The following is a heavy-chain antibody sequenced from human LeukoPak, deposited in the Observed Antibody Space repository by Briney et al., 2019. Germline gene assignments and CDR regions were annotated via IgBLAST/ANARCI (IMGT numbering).Heavy chain of an antibody. CDR1: GGSISSSSYY. CDR2: INHSGST. J-gene: IGHJ5*02. Sequence: SETLSLTCTVSGGSISSSSYYWGWIRQPPGKGLEWIGEINHSGSTNYNPSLKSRVTISVDTSKNQFSLKLSSVTAADTAVYYCARHGSSWYWFDPWGQGTLVTVSS. D-gene: IGHD6-13*01. CDR3: ARHGSSWYWFDP. V-gene: IGHV4-39*01.